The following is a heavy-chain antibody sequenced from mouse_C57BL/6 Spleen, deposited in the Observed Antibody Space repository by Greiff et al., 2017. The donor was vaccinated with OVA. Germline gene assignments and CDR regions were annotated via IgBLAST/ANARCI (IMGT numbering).Heavy chain of an antibody. Sequence: EVQLQESGPELVKPGASVKISCKASGYSFTGYYMNWVKQSPEKSLEWIGEINPSTGGTTYNQKFKAKATLTVDKSSSTAYMQLKSLTSEDSAVYYCARGEGAWFAYWGQGTLVTVSA. CDR1: GYSFTGYY. CDR3: ARGEGAWFAY. CDR2: INPSTGGT. V-gene: IGHV1-42*01. J-gene: IGHJ3*01.